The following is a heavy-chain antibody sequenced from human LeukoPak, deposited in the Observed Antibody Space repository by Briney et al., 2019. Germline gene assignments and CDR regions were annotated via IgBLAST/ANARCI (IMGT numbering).Heavy chain of an antibody. D-gene: IGHD3-10*01. Sequence: ASVKVSCKASGYTFTSYYMHWVRQAPGQGLEWMRIINPSGGSTSYAQKFQGRVTMTRDTSTSTVYMELSSLRSEDTAVYYCARDRGYYYGSGSYYSSGNAFDIWGQGTMVTVSS. V-gene: IGHV1-46*01. CDR3: ARDRGYYYGSGSYYSSGNAFDI. CDR2: INPSGGST. J-gene: IGHJ3*02. CDR1: GYTFTSYY.